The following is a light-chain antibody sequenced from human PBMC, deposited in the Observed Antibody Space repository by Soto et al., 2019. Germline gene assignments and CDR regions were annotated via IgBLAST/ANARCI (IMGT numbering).Light chain of an antibody. J-gene: IGKJ1*01. V-gene: IGKV3-20*01. CDR1: QSVSSIY. CDR2: GAS. CDR3: QQYGDSTGWT. Sequence: EIVLTQSPGTLSLSPWERATLSCRASQSVSSIYLGWYQQKPGQAPRLLIYGASSRATGIPDRFSGSGSGTDFTLTISRLEPEDFAVYYCQQYGDSTGWTFGQGTKVDIK.